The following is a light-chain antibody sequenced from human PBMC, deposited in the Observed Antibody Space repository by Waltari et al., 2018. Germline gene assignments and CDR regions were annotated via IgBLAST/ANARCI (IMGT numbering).Light chain of an antibody. V-gene: IGLV2-11*01. Sequence: QSALTQPRSVSGSPGQSVTISCTGTSSDAGGYNYVYWYQQHPGKAPKLMIYDVSKRPSGVPDRFSGSKSGNTASLTISGLQAEDEADYYCCSYAGSYTFEVFGGGTKLTVL. CDR1: SSDAGGYNY. J-gene: IGLJ2*01. CDR3: CSYAGSYTFEV. CDR2: DVS.